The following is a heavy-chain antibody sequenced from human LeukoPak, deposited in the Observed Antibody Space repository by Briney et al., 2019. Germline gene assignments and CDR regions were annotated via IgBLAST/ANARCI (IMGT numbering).Heavy chain of an antibody. D-gene: IGHD3-16*01. V-gene: IGHV4-39*01. J-gene: IGHJ3*01. Sequence: SETLSLTCTVSGGSISSGNYYWGWIRQTPGKGLEWIGRIYYSGGTYYNPSLKSPVSISVDSSKNQFSLKLGSVTAADTAVYYCARHGGLPAEIYAFDLWGQGTLVTVSS. CDR1: GGSISSGNYY. CDR2: IYYSGGT. CDR3: ARHGGLPAEIYAFDL.